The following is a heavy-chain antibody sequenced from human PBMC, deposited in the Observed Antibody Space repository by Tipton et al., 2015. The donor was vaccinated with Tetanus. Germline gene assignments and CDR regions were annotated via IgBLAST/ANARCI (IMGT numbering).Heavy chain of an antibody. CDR2: IFYAGST. V-gene: IGHV4-59*01. D-gene: IGHD3-9*01. CDR1: GDSITSFY. CDR3: ARATEHDIMTGYDN. Sequence: TLSLTCTVSGDSITSFYWSWIRQPPGKGLEWIGYIFYAGSTNSNPSLKSRVTISVDKAKNQFSLKLTSVTAADTAAYYCARATEHDIMTGYDNWGPGTQVTVSS. J-gene: IGHJ4*02.